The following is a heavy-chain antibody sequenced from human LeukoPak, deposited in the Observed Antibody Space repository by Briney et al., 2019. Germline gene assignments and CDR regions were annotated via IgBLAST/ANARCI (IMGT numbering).Heavy chain of an antibody. J-gene: IGHJ4*02. Sequence: GGSLRLSCVASVSSGLTRWMNWVRQAPGKGLEWVAIIKEDGSDKYYVDSVKGRFTISRDNAKNSVYLQMNSLRVEDTAVYYCASAAGWEFGCWGQGTLVTVSS. CDR3: ASAAGWEFGC. CDR1: VSSGLTRW. CDR2: IKEDGSDK. V-gene: IGHV3-7*01. D-gene: IGHD1-26*01.